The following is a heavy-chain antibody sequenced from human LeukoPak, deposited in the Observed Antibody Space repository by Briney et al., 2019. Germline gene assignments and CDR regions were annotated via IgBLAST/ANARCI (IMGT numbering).Heavy chain of an antibody. V-gene: IGHV4-39*01. J-gene: IGHJ4*02. D-gene: IGHD3-22*01. CDR1: GGSISSSGYY. Sequence: SETLSLTCTVSGGSISSSGYYWGWIRQPPGKGLEWIGSIYYGGNTYYNPSLKSRLTISVDTSKDLFSLKLSSVTAADTALHYCARHRSSSRGGSGFSQGQFDYWGQGTLVTVSS. CDR3: ARHRSSSRGGSGFSQGQFDY. CDR2: IYYGGNT.